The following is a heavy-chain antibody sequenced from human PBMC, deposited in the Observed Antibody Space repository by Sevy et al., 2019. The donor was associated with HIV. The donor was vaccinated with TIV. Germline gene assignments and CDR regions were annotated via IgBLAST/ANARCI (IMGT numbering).Heavy chain of an antibody. Sequence: GGSLRLSCAASGFTFSKYSMSWVRQPPGKGLEWVSTLSFGCGEINHADSVKGRFTISRDKSNNSLYLQMNNPRAEDTAVYYCAREGCTKPHDYWGQGTLVTVSS. CDR3: AREGCTKPHDY. V-gene: IGHV3-23*01. D-gene: IGHD2-8*01. CDR2: LSFGCGEI. J-gene: IGHJ4*02. CDR1: GFTFSKYS.